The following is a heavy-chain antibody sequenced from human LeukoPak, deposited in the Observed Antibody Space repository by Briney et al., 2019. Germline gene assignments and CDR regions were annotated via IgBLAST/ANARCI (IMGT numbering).Heavy chain of an antibody. J-gene: IGHJ6*03. Sequence: HPRGSLRLSCAASGFTFSSYWMSWVRQAPGKGLEWVANIKQDGSERYDADSVKGRINISRDNANNSRYLQMNSLRAEDTAVYYCARDTYYYDSSGYPPLYYYYYYMDVWGKGTTVTVSS. D-gene: IGHD3-22*01. V-gene: IGHV3-7*01. CDR3: ARDTYYYDSSGYPPLYYYYYYMDV. CDR2: IKQDGSER. CDR1: GFTFSSYW.